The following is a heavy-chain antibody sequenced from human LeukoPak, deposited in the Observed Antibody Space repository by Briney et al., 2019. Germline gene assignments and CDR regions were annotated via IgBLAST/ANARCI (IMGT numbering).Heavy chain of an antibody. D-gene: IGHD2-2*01. CDR2: IYTSGST. CDR1: GGSISSYY. V-gene: IGHV4-4*07. J-gene: IGHJ5*02. CDR3: ARTTEDCSSTSCYQYWFDP. Sequence: SETLSLTCTVSGGSISSYYWSWIRQPAGKGLEWIGRIYTSGSTNYNPSLKSRVTMSVDTSKNQISLKVRSVTAADTAVYYCARTTEDCSSTSCYQYWFDPWGQGTLVTVSS.